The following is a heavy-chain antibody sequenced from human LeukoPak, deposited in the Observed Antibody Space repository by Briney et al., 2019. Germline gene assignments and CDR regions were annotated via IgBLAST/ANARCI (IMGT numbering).Heavy chain of an antibody. V-gene: IGHV5-51*01. Sequence: GESLKISCEGSGFSFTTYWIAWVRQMPGKGLELMGIIYPGDSDTRYSPSFQGQVTISVDKPISTAYLQWSSLKASDTAMYYCARRAIRGLSWFDPWGQGTLVTVSS. CDR1: GFSFTTYW. D-gene: IGHD3-10*01. CDR2: IYPGDSDT. J-gene: IGHJ5*02. CDR3: ARRAIRGLSWFDP.